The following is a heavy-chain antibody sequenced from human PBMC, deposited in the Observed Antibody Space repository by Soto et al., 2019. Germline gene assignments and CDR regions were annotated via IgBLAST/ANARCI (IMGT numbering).Heavy chain of an antibody. J-gene: IGHJ4*02. CDR1: GFTFSSYA. D-gene: IGHD1-26*01. CDR3: AWGIVGATTGFYFDY. V-gene: IGHV3-23*01. CDR2: ISGSGGST. Sequence: GGSLRLSCAASGFTFSSYAMSWVRQAPGKGLEWVSAISGSGGSTYYADSVKGRFTISRDNSKNTLYLQMNSLRAEDTAVYYCAWGIVGATTGFYFDYWRQGTLVTVSS.